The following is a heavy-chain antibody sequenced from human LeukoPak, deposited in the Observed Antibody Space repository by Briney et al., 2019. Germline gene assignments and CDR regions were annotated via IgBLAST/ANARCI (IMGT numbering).Heavy chain of an antibody. V-gene: IGHV3-21*01. CDR2: ISSSSSYI. D-gene: IGHD2-21*02. Sequence: PGGSLRLSCAASGFTFSSYSMNWVRQAPGKGLEWVSSISSSSSYINYADSVKGRFTISRDNAKNSLHLQMNSLRAEDTAVYYCARNGAPVVTAITPYYYYMDVWGKGTTVTVSS. CDR3: ARNGAPVVTAITPYYYYMDV. J-gene: IGHJ6*03. CDR1: GFTFSSYS.